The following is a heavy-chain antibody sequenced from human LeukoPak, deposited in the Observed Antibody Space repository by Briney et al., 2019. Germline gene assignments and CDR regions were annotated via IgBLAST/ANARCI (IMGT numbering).Heavy chain of an antibody. CDR3: ARGADFYKGGVD. CDR2: IHPSGRT. J-gene: IGHJ4*02. V-gene: IGHV4-34*01. Sequence: PSETLSLTCGVFGGPFSGYYLSWTRQPPGKGLEWIGEIHPSGRTDCNPSLKSRVTMSVDTSKNQFSLRLSSVTAADTAMYYCARGADFYKGGVDWGQGTLVTVSS. CDR1: GGPFSGYY. D-gene: IGHD3-16*01.